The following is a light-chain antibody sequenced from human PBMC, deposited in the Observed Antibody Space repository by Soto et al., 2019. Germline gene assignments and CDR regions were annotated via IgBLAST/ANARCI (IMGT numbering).Light chain of an antibody. V-gene: IGKV3-20*01. Sequence: EIVLTQSTGTLSLSPGERATLSCRASHSFSSSFLAWYQQKPGQAPRLLIYGASSRATGIPERFSGSGSGTDFTLTISRLDPEDFGMYYCQHHAGSPAFGRGTKVEL. J-gene: IGKJ1*01. CDR2: GAS. CDR3: QHHAGSPA. CDR1: HSFSSSF.